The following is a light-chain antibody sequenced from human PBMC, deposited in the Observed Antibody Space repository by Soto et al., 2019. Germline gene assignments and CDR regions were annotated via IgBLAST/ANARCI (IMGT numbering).Light chain of an antibody. Sequence: DIQMTQTPSTLSASVGHRVTITCRATEYIGYFLAWYQQAPGKAPQLLISDASKLQSGVPSRFSGSGAGTEFTLTITSLQADDFATYYCQHYKSFPYTFGPGTKLDI. CDR1: EYIGYF. J-gene: IGKJ2*01. CDR3: QHYKSFPYT. CDR2: DAS. V-gene: IGKV1-5*01.